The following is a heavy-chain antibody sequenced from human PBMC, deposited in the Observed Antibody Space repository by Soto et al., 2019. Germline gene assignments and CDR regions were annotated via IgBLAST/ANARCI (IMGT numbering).Heavy chain of an antibody. Sequence: GGSLRLSCAASGFAFTNYLMTWVRQAPGKGLEWVSSIDKSGGDTYYADSVKGRFTISRDNSKNTLCLQMNGLRAEDTALYYCAKDTYSRSWYFWGQGTLVTVSS. V-gene: IGHV3-23*05. CDR3: AKDTYSRSWYF. CDR2: IDKSGGDT. CDR1: GFAFTNYL. D-gene: IGHD2-2*01. J-gene: IGHJ4*02.